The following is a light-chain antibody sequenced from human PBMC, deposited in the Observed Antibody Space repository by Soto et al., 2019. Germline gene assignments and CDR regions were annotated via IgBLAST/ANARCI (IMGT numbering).Light chain of an antibody. CDR3: SSYISSSSPYV. V-gene: IGLV2-14*03. CDR1: SSDIGGYNF. CDR2: GVS. J-gene: IGLJ1*01. Sequence: QSALTQPASVSGSPGQSITISCTGTSSDIGGYNFVSWYQHHPGKAPRLIIFGVSDRPSGVSDRFSGSKSGNTASLTISGLQAEDEADYYCSSYISSSSPYVCRTGTQLTVL.